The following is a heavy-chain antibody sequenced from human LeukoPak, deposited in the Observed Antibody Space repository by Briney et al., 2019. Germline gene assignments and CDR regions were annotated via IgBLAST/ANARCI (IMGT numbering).Heavy chain of an antibody. CDR3: ARLGDSYATDY. CDR1: GGSISSSNYN. J-gene: IGHJ4*02. CDR2: IYYSGST. V-gene: IGHV4-39*01. Sequence: SETMSLACTVSGGSISSSNYNWGWIRQPPGKGLEWVGSIYYSGSTYYNPSLKSRVTISVDTSKNQFSLKLSSVTAADTAVYYCARLGDSYATDYWGQGTLVTVSS. D-gene: IGHD5-18*01.